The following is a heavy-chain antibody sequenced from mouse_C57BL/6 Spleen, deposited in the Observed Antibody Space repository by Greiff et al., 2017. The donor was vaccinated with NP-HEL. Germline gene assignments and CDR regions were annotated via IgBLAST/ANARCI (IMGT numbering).Heavy chain of an antibody. J-gene: IGHJ4*01. CDR2: INPNYGTT. CDR3: ARQGSSGYDAMDY. Sequence: VQLKESGPELVKPGALVKISCKASGYSFTDYNMNWVKQSNGKSLEWIGVINPNYGTTSYNQKFKGKATLTVDQSSSTAYMQLNSLTSEDSAVYYCARQGSSGYDAMDYWGQGTSVTVSS. D-gene: IGHD3-2*02. V-gene: IGHV1-39*01. CDR1: GYSFTDYN.